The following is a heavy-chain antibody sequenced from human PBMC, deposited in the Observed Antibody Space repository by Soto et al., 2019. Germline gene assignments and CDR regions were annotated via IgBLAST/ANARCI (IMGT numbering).Heavy chain of an antibody. Sequence: QVQLVESGGGVVQPGRSLRLSCAASGFTFSSYAMHWVRQAPGKGLEWVAVISYDGSNKYYADSVKGRFTISRDNSKNTLYLQMNSLRAEDTAVYYCARAVGKGFDIPPGYWGQGTLVTVSS. V-gene: IGHV3-30-3*01. CDR3: ARAVGKGFDIPPGY. CDR1: GFTFSSYA. D-gene: IGHD3-9*01. J-gene: IGHJ4*02. CDR2: ISYDGSNK.